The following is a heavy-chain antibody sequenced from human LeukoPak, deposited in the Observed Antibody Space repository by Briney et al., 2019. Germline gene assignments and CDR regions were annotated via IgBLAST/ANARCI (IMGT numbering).Heavy chain of an antibody. J-gene: IGHJ4*02. CDR1: GFTFSSYG. D-gene: IGHD5-18*01. CDR2: ISYDGSNK. CDR3: AKSEWIQLWSLDY. Sequence: GGSLRLSCAASGFTFSSYGTHWVRQAPGKGLEWVAVISYDGSNKYYADSVKGRFTISRDNSKNTLYLQMNSLRAEDTAVYYCAKSEWIQLWSLDYWGQGTLVTVSS. V-gene: IGHV3-30*18.